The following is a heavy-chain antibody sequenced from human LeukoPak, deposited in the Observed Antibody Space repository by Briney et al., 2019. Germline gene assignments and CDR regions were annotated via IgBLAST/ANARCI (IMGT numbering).Heavy chain of an antibody. V-gene: IGHV3-30*04. D-gene: IGHD2-2*01. CDR1: GFTFRIYA. Sequence: GRSLRLSCAASGFTFRIYAMHWVRQAPGKGLEWVAVISYDGNTKYYADSVEGRFTIFRDNSKDTLYLEMHSLRAEDTAMYYCARGYCGSDSCYEDYYYYGMDVWGQGTTVTVSS. CDR2: ISYDGNTK. J-gene: IGHJ6*02. CDR3: ARGYCGSDSCYEDYYYYGMDV.